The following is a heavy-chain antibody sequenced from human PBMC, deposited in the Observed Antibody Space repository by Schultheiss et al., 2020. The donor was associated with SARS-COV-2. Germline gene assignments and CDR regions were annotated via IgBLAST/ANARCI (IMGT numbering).Heavy chain of an antibody. D-gene: IGHD3-16*02. CDR2: ISNSGGST. Sequence: GESLKISCAASGFTFSSSAMTWVRQAPGKGLEWVSIISNSGGSTYYADSVKGRFTISRDNSKNTLYLQMNSLRAEDTAVYYCAKDAKMYYDYVWGSYRYTNYFDYWGQGTLVTVSS. V-gene: IGHV3-23*01. J-gene: IGHJ4*02. CDR1: GFTFSSSA. CDR3: AKDAKMYYDYVWGSYRYTNYFDY.